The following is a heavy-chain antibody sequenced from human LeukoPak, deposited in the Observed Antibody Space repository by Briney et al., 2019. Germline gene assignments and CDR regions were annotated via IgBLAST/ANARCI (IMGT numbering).Heavy chain of an antibody. J-gene: IGHJ3*02. D-gene: IGHD3-22*01. CDR3: ASTYYYDSSGYYPLDAFDI. CDR1: GFTFSSYS. V-gene: IGHV3-48*04. CDR2: ISSSGSTI. Sequence: GGSLRLSCAASGFTFSSYSMNWVRQAPGKGPERVSYISSSGSTIYYADSVKGRFTISRDNAKNSLYLQMNSLRAEDTAVYYCASTYYYDSSGYYPLDAFDIWGQGTMVTVSS.